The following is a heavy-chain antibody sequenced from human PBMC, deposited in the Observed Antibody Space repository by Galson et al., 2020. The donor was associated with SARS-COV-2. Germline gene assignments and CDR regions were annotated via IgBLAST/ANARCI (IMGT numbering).Heavy chain of an antibody. CDR2: ISYSGSA. D-gene: IGHD1-26*01. V-gene: IGHV4-39*07. CDR3: ARDSGPSRRYFDY. J-gene: IGHJ4*02. CDR1: GGSISSSSYY. Sequence: SETLSLTCTVSGGSISSSSYYWGWIRQPPGKGLECIGSISYSGSANYSPSLNSRVTISVDTSKNQLSLNLNSVTAADTALYYCARDSGPSRRYFDYWGQGTLVTVSS.